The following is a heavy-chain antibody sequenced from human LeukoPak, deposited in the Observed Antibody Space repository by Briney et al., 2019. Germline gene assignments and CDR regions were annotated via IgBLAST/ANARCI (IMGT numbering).Heavy chain of an antibody. Sequence: GASVKVSCKASGGTFSSYAISWVRQAPGQGLEWMGGIIPIFGTANYAQKFQGRVTITTDESTSTAYMELSSLRSEDTAVYYCARDPFGEGGINYWGQGTLVTVSS. CDR3: ARDPFGEGGINY. CDR1: GGTFSSYA. J-gene: IGHJ4*02. D-gene: IGHD3-10*01. CDR2: IIPIFGTA. V-gene: IGHV1-69*05.